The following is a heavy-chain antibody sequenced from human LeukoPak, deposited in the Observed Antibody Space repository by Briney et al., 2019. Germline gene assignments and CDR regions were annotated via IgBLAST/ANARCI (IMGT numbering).Heavy chain of an antibody. Sequence: GGALRLSCAASGFTFSSYAMSWVRQAPGKGLEWVSAISGSGGSTYYADSVKGRFTISRDNSKNTLYPQMNSLRAEDTAVYYCAKSDYYDSSGYYSPRVGFPPDDYWGQGTLVTVSS. V-gene: IGHV3-23*01. CDR1: GFTFSSYA. CDR3: AKSDYYDSSGYYSPRVGFPPDDY. D-gene: IGHD3-22*01. CDR2: ISGSGGST. J-gene: IGHJ4*02.